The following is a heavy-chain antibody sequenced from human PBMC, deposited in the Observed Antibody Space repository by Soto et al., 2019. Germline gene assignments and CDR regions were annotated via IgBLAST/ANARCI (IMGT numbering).Heavy chain of an antibody. D-gene: IGHD6-13*01. CDR1: GGTFSSYT. V-gene: IGHV1-69*08. CDR2: IIPILGIA. Sequence: QVQLVQSGAEVKKPGSSVKVSCKASGGTFSSYTISWVRQAPGQGLEWMGRIIPILGIANYAQKFQGRVTITADKSTSTDYMELSSLRSEDTAVYYCARDPQYSSSWYGSPYFDYWGQGTLVTVSS. J-gene: IGHJ4*02. CDR3: ARDPQYSSSWYGSPYFDY.